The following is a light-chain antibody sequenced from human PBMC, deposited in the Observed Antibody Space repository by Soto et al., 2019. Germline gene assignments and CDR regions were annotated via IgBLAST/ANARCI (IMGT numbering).Light chain of an antibody. Sequence: QVSKERSSRSASVGDRETITCRASQGIGNDVGWYQQKPGKAPKLLIYKASSLESGFPSRFSGSGSGTEFTLSISSLQPDDCTTYYCQQYNSYPLSFGGRTK. CDR2: KAS. J-gene: IGKJ4*01. CDR3: QQYNSYPLS. CDR1: QGIGND. V-gene: IGKV1-17*01.